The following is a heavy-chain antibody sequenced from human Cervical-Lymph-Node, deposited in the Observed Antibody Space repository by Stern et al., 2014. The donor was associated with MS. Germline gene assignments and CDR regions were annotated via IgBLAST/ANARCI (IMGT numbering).Heavy chain of an antibody. CDR2: IIPIFDIV. CDR1: GGTFSNYA. D-gene: IGHD3-22*01. V-gene: IGHV1-69*01. J-gene: IGHJ4*02. Sequence: VQLVESGAEVKKPGSSVNVSCKASGGTFSNYATSWVRQVPGQGLEWVGGIIPIFDIVHYAQKFQGRVTIAADESTSTAYMEVNSLTHEDTAVYYCARASLTSGYYYSHLAYWGQGTLVTVSS. CDR3: ARASLTSGYYYSHLAY.